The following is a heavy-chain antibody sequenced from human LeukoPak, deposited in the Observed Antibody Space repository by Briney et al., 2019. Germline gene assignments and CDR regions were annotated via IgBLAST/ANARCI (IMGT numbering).Heavy chain of an antibody. CDR2: IKTKSETDGGTT. CDR1: GFTFTNAW. D-gene: IGHD4-23*01. V-gene: IGHV3-15*01. Sequence: PGGSLRLSCAASGFTFTNAWMSWVRQAPGKGLEWVGRIKTKSETDGGTTEYAAPVKGRFTISRDDSKNTLYLHMNSLKTDDTGVYYCIIVSYGGSFDYWGQGTLVTVSS. J-gene: IGHJ4*02. CDR3: IIVSYGGSFDY.